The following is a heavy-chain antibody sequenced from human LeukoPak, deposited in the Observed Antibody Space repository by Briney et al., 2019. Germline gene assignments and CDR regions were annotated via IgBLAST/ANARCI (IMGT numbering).Heavy chain of an antibody. CDR1: GFTFSSYA. CDR2: ISSSSSTI. J-gene: IGHJ4*02. Sequence: PGGSLRLSCAASGFTFSSYAMSWVRQAPGKGLEWVSYISSSSSTIYYADSVKGRFTISRDNAKNSLYLQMNSLRAEDTAVYYCARDQYPPQSHASLKKIVVVPAAIVYWGQGTLVTVSS. D-gene: IGHD2-2*02. V-gene: IGHV3-48*01. CDR3: ARDQYPPQSHASLKKIVVVPAAIVY.